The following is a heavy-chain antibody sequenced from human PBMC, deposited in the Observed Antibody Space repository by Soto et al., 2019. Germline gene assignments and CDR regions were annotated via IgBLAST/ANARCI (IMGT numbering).Heavy chain of an antibody. CDR3: GRDFNIGGMDV. V-gene: IGHV1-18*01. CDR1: GYTLTSSG. Sequence: ASVKFSCKASGYTLTSSGITWVRQPPGQGLEWMGWISAYNGNTNYAQKLQGRVTMTTDTSTSTAYMELRSLRSGDTAVYYCGRDFNIGGMDVWGQGTTVTVYS. J-gene: IGHJ6*02. D-gene: IGHD5-12*01. CDR2: ISAYNGNT.